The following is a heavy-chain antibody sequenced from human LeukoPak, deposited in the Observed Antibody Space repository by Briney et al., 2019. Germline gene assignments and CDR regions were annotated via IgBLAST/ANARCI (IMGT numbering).Heavy chain of an antibody. D-gene: IGHD2-15*01. CDR3: AREGCSGGSCYFDY. V-gene: IGHV1-69*05. CDR1: GGTFSSYA. Sequence: SVKVSCKASGGTFSSYAISWVRQAPGRGLEWMGRIIPIFGTAHYAQKFQGRVTITTYESTSTAYMELSSLRSEDTAVYYCAREGCSGGSCYFDYWGQGTLVTVSS. CDR2: IIPIFGTA. J-gene: IGHJ4*02.